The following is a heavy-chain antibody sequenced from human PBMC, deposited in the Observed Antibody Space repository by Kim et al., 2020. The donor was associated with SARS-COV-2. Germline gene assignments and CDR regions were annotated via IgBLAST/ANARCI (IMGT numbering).Heavy chain of an antibody. CDR2: IVVGSGNT. CDR1: GFTFTSSA. J-gene: IGHJ6*02. CDR3: AAPGGDYYGSGSYHYYYYYGMDV. V-gene: IGHV1-58*01. Sequence: SVKVSCKASGFTFTSSAVQWVRQARGQRLEWIGWIVVGSGNTNYAQKFQERVTITRDMSTSTAYMELSSLRSEDTAVYYCAAPGGDYYGSGSYHYYYYYGMDVWGQGTTVTVSS. D-gene: IGHD3-10*01.